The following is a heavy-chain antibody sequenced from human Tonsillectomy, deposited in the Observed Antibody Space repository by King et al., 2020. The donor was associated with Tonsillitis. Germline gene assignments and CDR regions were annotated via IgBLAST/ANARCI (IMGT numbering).Heavy chain of an antibody. V-gene: IGHV3-49*04. CDR2: IRSKAYGGTT. D-gene: IGHD3-3*01. CDR3: TRSLTDFWSGYYRFGY. J-gene: IGHJ4*02. CDR1: GFTFGDYA. Sequence: DVQLVESGGGLVQPGRSLRLSCTASGFTFGDYAMSWVRQAPGKGLEWVGFIRSKAYGGTTEYAASVKGRFTISRDDSKSIAYLQMNSLKTEDTAVYYCTRSLTDFWSGYYRFGYWGQGTLVTVSS.